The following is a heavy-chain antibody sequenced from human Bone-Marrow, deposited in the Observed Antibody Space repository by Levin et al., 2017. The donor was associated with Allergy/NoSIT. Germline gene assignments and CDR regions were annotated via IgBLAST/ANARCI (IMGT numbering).Heavy chain of an antibody. CDR1: GFTFSNYE. J-gene: IGHJ4*02. CDR3: ARGGYDYIWGSYRFPQGFDY. V-gene: IGHV3-48*03. Sequence: SCAASGFTFSNYEMNWVRQTPGKGLEWVSYISSNSGTIYYADSVKGRFTISRDNAKNSLYLQMSSLRAEDTALYYCARGGYDYIWGSYRFPQGFDYWGQGTLVTVSS. D-gene: IGHD3-16*02. CDR2: ISSNSGTI.